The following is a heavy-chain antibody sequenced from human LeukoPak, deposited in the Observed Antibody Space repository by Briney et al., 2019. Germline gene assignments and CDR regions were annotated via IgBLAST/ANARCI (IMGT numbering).Heavy chain of an antibody. V-gene: IGHV2-5*02. CDR1: GFSLSTSRVG. CDR2: IYWDDDK. D-gene: IGHD3-16*01. Sequence: ESGPTLVKPTQTLTLTCTFSGFSLSTSRVGVGWIRQPPGKALEWHALIYWDDDKRYSPSLKSRLTITKDTSKNQVVLIMTNMDPVDTGTYYCAHRQIQGIMFGGGGFDPWGQGTLVTVSS. CDR3: AHRQIQGIMFGGGGFDP. J-gene: IGHJ5*02.